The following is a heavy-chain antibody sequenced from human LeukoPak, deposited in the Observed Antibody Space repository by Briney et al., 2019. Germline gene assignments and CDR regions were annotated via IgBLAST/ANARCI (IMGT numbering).Heavy chain of an antibody. CDR1: GFTVSSNC. V-gene: IGHV3-53*01. D-gene: IGHD3-10*01. Sequence: GGSLRLSCAASGFTVSSNCMSWVRQAPGKGLEWVSIIYSAGSTYYADSVRGRFTISRDSSKNTVCLQMNSLRAEDTAVYYCASGGLGARKYYSDPFHYWGKGTLVAVSS. CDR2: IYSAGST. CDR3: ASGGLGARKYYSDPFHY. J-gene: IGHJ4*02.